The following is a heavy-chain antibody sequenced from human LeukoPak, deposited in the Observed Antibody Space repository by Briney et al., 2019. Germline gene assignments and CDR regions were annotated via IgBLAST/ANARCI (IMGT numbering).Heavy chain of an antibody. CDR2: IYYSGST. V-gene: IGHV4-31*03. CDR1: GGSISSGGYY. D-gene: IGHD3-3*01. J-gene: IGHJ4*02. CDR3: AREGLIYGGVIPFFDY. Sequence: SETLSLTCTVSGGSISSGGYYWSWVRQHPGKGLEWIGYIYYSGSTYYNPSLKSRVTISVDTSKNQFSLKLSSVTAADTAVYYCAREGLIYGGVIPFFDYWGQGTLVTVSS.